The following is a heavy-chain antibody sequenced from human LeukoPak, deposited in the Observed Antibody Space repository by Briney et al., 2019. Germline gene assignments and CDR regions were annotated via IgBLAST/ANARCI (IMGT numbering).Heavy chain of an antibody. J-gene: IGHJ4*02. CDR1: GYTLTELS. CDR3: ARVYSSGSANPFDY. Sequence: ASVKVSCKVSGYTLTELSMHWVRQAPGKGLEWMGGFDPEDGETIYAQKFQGRVTMTEDTSTDTAYMELSSLRSDDTAVYYCARVYSSGSANPFDYWGQGTLVTVSS. D-gene: IGHD3-22*01. V-gene: IGHV1-24*01. CDR2: FDPEDGET.